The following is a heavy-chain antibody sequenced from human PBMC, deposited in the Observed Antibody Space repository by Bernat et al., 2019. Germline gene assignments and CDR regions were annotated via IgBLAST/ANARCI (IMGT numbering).Heavy chain of an antibody. CDR2: ISWDGGST. J-gene: IGHJ6*02. V-gene: IGHV3-43*01. CDR1: GFTFDDYT. CDR3: AKDLTGYYGMDV. Sequence: EVQLVESGGVVVQPGGSLRLSCAASGFTFDDYTMHWVRQAPGKGLEWVSLISWDGGSTYYADSVKGRFTISRDNSKNSLYLQMNSLRTEDTAVYYCAKDLTGYYGMDVWGQGTTVTVSS.